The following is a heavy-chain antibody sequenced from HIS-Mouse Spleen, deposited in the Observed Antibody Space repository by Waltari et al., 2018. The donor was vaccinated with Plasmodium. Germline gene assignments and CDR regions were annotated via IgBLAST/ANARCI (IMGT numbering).Heavy chain of an antibody. J-gene: IGHJ4*02. D-gene: IGHD6-13*01. Sequence: QVQLVQSGAEVNKPGDSVKVSWKASGSTVTGYYMQWVQQAPGQGLEWMGWINPNSGGTNYARKFQGRVTMTRDTSISTAYMELSRLRSDDTAVYYCARDLAAAGHFDYWGQGTLVTVSS. CDR2: INPNSGGT. CDR3: ARDLAAAGHFDY. V-gene: IGHV1-2*02. CDR1: GSTVTGYY.